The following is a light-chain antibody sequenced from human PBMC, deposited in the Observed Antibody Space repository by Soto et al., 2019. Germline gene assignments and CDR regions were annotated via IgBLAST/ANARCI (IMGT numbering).Light chain of an antibody. CDR2: KAS. CDR3: QQYGSSPT. Sequence: DIQMTQSPSTLSGSVGDRVTITCRASQTISSWLAWYQRKPGKAPKLLIYKASTLKSGVPSRFSGSGSGTEFTLTISSLQPDDFAVYYCQQYGSSPTFGQGTRLEIK. J-gene: IGKJ5*01. CDR1: QTISSW. V-gene: IGKV1-5*03.